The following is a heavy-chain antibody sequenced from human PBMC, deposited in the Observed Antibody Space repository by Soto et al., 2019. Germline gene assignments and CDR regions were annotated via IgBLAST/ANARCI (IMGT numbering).Heavy chain of an antibody. CDR3: AKRDTMVRGATRHYYFDY. CDR1: GFTFSSYA. D-gene: IGHD3-10*01. V-gene: IGHV3-23*01. CDR2: FGSTGNT. J-gene: IGHJ4*02. Sequence: GGSLRLSCAASGFTFSSYAMSWVRQAPGKGLEWVSTFGSTGNTYYADSVKGRFTISRDNSKNTLFLQMNSLTADDTAVYYCAKRDTMVRGATRHYYFDYWGQGTLVTVSS.